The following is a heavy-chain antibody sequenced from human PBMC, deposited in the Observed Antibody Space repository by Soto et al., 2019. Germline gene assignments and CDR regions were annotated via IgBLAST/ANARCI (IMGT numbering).Heavy chain of an antibody. D-gene: IGHD2-2*01. V-gene: IGHV1-2*02. J-gene: IGHJ6*02. Sequence: ASVKVSCQASGYTFTGYYMHWVRQAPGQGLEWMGWINPNSGGTNYAQKFQGRVTMTRDTSISTAYMELSRLRSDDTAVYYCARDLIVVVPAAIDYYYYYGMDVWGQGATVTVSS. CDR1: GYTFTGYY. CDR2: INPNSGGT. CDR3: ARDLIVVVPAAIDYYYYYGMDV.